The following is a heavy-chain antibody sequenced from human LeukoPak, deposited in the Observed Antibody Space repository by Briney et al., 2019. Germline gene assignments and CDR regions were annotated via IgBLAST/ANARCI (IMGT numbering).Heavy chain of an antibody. CDR3: ARVNEGSNRHNWFDP. Sequence: SETLSLTCTVSGGSISSYYWSWIRQPPGKGLEWIGEINHSGSTNYNPSLKSRVTISVDTSKNQFSLKLSSVTAADTAVYYCARVNEGSNRHNWFDPWGQGTLVTVSS. CDR1: GGSISSYY. V-gene: IGHV4-34*01. CDR2: INHSGST. D-gene: IGHD1-1*01. J-gene: IGHJ5*02.